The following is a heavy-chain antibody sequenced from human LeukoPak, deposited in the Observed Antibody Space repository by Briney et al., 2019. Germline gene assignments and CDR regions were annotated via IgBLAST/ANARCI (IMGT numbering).Heavy chain of an antibody. Sequence: ASVKVSCKASGYTFTSYDINWVRQAPGQGLEWMGWMNPNSGNTGYAQKFQGRVTMTRNTSISTAYMELSSLRSEDTAVYYCARGNRNWGSDRADYWGQGTLVTVSS. CDR2: MNPNSGNT. V-gene: IGHV1-8*01. CDR3: ARGNRNWGSDRADY. J-gene: IGHJ4*02. CDR1: GYTFTSYD. D-gene: IGHD7-27*01.